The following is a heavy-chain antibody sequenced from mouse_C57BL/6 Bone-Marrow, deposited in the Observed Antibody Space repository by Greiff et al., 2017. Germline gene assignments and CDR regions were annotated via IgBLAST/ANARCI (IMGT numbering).Heavy chain of an antibody. Sequence: QVQLQQSGAELVRPGASVKLSCKASGYTFTDYYINWVKQRPGQGLEWIARIYPGSGNTYYNEKFKGKATLTAEKSSSTAYMQLSSLTSEDSAVYFCARSTTAYYFDYWGQGTTLTVSS. J-gene: IGHJ2*01. CDR1: GYTFTDYY. CDR2: IYPGSGNT. CDR3: ARSTTAYYFDY. D-gene: IGHD1-2*01. V-gene: IGHV1-76*01.